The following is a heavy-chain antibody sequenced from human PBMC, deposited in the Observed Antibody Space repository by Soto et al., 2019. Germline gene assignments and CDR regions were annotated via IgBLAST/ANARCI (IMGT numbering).Heavy chain of an antibody. D-gene: IGHD3-10*01. CDR3: ATSYGSGYRAFDY. CDR1: GDTSAFYS. Sequence: QVQLVQSGAEVKRPGSSVKVSCKASGDTSAFYSINWVRQAPGLGLEWMGRINPILSMSNYAQRFQGRVTMTADKSTSTAYMVLNSLRSEDTAIYYCATSYGSGYRAFDYWGQGALVTVSS. V-gene: IGHV1-69*02. J-gene: IGHJ4*02. CDR2: INPILSMS.